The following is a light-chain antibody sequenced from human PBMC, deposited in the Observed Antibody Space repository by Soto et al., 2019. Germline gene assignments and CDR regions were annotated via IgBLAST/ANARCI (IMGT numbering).Light chain of an antibody. CDR2: AAS. V-gene: IGKV1-27*01. J-gene: IGKJ1*01. Sequence: DIQMTQSPSSLSASVGDRVTITCRASQGISNYLAWYQQKPGKVPKLLIYAASTLDSGVPSRFSGSGSGTDFTLTISSLQPADVATYYCQKYNSAPRTFGQGTKVEIK. CDR3: QKYNSAPRT. CDR1: QGISNY.